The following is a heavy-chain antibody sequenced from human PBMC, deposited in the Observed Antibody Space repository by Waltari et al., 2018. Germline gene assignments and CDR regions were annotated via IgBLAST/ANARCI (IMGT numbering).Heavy chain of an antibody. Sequence: QVQLVQSGAEVKKPVASVKVSCKASGYTFHSFDINWVRQATGQGLEWRGWMNPNSGSTGYAQKFQGRVTMTRNTSIRTAYMELSSLRSEATAVYYCAREGGRIVGVSTLGSWGQGTLVTVSS. D-gene: IGHD1-26*01. CDR1: GYTFHSFD. CDR3: AREGGRIVGVSTLGS. V-gene: IGHV1-8*01. CDR2: MNPNSGST. J-gene: IGHJ4*02.